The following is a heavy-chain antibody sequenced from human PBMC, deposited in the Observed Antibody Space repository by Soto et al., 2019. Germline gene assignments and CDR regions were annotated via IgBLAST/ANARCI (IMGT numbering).Heavy chain of an antibody. CDR1: GFALTATAVG. V-gene: IGHV2-5*02. CDR3: AHRGAYSSGSYLSRLDP. D-gene: IGHD3-10*01. CDR2: IYWDDDK. J-gene: IGHJ5*02. Sequence: QITLNESGPTLVTPTQTLTLTCSFSGFALTATAVGVGWFRQSPGKALEWLAIIYWDDDKHYMPSLESRLTIPKNPSKNQVVLRMTDMEPSDPASYYCAHRGAYSSGSYLSRLDPWSQGILVTVSS.